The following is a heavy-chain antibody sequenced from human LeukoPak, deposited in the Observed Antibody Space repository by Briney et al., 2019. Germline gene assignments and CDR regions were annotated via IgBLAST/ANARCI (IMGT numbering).Heavy chain of an antibody. D-gene: IGHD6-19*01. J-gene: IGHJ5*02. V-gene: IGHV3-53*01. CDR1: GFNVSTYY. Sequence: PGGSLRLSCSTSGFNVSTYYMRWVRQGPRGGLGWVSVIYAGGTTYWAGSVRDRFTISRDNSKNTLYLQMNSLRDEDTAVYYCARDSSGWYDHWGQGTLVTVSS. CDR2: IYAGGTT. CDR3: ARDSSGWYDH.